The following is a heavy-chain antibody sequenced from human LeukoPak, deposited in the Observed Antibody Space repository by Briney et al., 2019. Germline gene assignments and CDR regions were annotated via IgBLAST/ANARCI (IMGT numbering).Heavy chain of an antibody. CDR1: GGSYGGYY. Sequence: SETLSLTCAVYGGSYGGYYWSWIRQPPGKGLEWIGEINHSGSTNYNPSLKSRVTISVDTSKNQFSLKLSSVTAADTAVYYCARGRIAARPIDYWGQGTLVTVSS. J-gene: IGHJ4*02. CDR2: INHSGST. D-gene: IGHD6-6*01. V-gene: IGHV4-34*01. CDR3: ARGRIAARPIDY.